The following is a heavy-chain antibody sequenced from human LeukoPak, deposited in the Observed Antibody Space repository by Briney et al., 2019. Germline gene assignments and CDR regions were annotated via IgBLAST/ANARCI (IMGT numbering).Heavy chain of an antibody. CDR3: ARLYCSGGSCHYFDY. D-gene: IGHD2-15*01. CDR2: ITSSSSYI. V-gene: IGHV3-21*01. CDR1: GFTFSSYA. J-gene: IGHJ4*02. Sequence: PGGSLRLSCAASGFTFSSYAMNWVRQAPGKGLEWVSSITSSSSYIYYADSVKGRFTISRDNAKNSLYLQMNSLRAEDTAVYYCARLYCSGGSCHYFDYWGQGTLVTVSS.